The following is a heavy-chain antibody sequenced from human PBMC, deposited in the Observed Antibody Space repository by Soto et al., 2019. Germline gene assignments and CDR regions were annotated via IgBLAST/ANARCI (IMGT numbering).Heavy chain of an antibody. V-gene: IGHV1-3*01. Sequence: VSCKASGYTFTSYAMHWVRQAPGQRLEWMGWINAGNGNTKYSQKFQGRVTITRDTSASTAYMELSSLRSEDTAVYYCARDLSFNWFDPWGQGTLVTVSS. CDR1: GYTFTSYA. CDR2: INAGNGNT. J-gene: IGHJ5*02. CDR3: ARDLSFNWFDP.